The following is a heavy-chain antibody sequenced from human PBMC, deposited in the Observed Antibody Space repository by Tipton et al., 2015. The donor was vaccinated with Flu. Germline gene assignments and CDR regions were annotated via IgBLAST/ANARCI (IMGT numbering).Heavy chain of an antibody. CDR1: GGSISIGSYS. CDR2: IYTSGST. Sequence: TLPLTCTVSGGSISIGSYSWSWIRQPAGKGLEWIGRIYTSGSTNYNPSLKSRVTISVDTSKNRFSLELSSVTAADTAVYYCAREGDSSGHDAFDIWAKGQWSPSLQ. D-gene: IGHD3-22*01. V-gene: IGHV4-61*02. J-gene: IGHJ3*02. CDR3: AREGDSSGHDAFDI.